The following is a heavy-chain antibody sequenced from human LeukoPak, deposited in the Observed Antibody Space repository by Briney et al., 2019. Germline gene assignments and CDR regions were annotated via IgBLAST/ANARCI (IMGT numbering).Heavy chain of an antibody. D-gene: IGHD3-22*01. CDR3: ARDPLRYYYDSSGSRSDY. CDR1: GYTFTSYG. Sequence: ASVKVSCKASGYTFTSYGISWVRQAPGQGLEWMGWISAYNGNTNYARKLQGRVTMTTDTSTSTAYMELRSLRSDDTAVYYCARDPLRYYYDSSGSRSDYWGQGTLVTVSS. V-gene: IGHV1-18*01. J-gene: IGHJ4*02. CDR2: ISAYNGNT.